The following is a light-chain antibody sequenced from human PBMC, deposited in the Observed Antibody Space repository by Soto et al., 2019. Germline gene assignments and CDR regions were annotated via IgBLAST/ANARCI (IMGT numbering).Light chain of an antibody. CDR3: SDCAASVSARTYV. CDR2: RSD. CDR1: SSNNGSNH. Sequence: QSVLTQPPSASGTPGQRVTISCSGSSSNNGSNHVDWYQHLPGTAPKVLIYRSDQRPSGVPDRFSGSKSGTSASLAISGLRSEDEGDEDCSDCAASVSARTYVFGSGTKVTVL. V-gene: IGLV1-47*01. J-gene: IGLJ1*01.